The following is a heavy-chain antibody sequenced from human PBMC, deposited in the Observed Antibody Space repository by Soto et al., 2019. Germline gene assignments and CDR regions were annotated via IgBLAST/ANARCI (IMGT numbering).Heavy chain of an antibody. CDR2: IFYSGST. CDR1: GGSITSGDYY. CDR3: ARVDDTSGYYSGDAFDI. J-gene: IGHJ3*02. D-gene: IGHD3-22*01. V-gene: IGHV4-31*03. Sequence: LSLTCTVSGGSITSGDYYWSWIRQHPGKGLEWIGYIFYSGSTYYNPSLKSRVTISVDTSKNQFSLKLSSVTAADTAVYYCARVDDTSGYYSGDAFDIWGQGTMVTVSS.